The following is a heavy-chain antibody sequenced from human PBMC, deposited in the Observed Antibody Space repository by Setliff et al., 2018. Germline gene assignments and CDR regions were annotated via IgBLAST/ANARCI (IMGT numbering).Heavy chain of an antibody. J-gene: IGHJ6*02. CDR3: ARVSSYGSGSYYYYYYGMDV. V-gene: IGHV4-34*01. CDR2: IYYSGST. CDR1: GGSFSGYY. D-gene: IGHD3-10*01. Sequence: PSETLSLTCAVYGGSFSGYYWSWIRQPPGKGLEWIGSIYYSGSTYYKPSLKSRVTISVDTSKNQFSLKLSSVTAADTAVYYCARVSSYGSGSYYYYYYGMDVWGQGTTVTAP.